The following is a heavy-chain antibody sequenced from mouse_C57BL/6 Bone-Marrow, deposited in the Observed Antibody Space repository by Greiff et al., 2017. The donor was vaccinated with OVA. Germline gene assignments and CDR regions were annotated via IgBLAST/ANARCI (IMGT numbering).Heavy chain of an antibody. V-gene: IGHV2-2*01. J-gene: IGHJ4*01. CDR1: GFSLTSYG. D-gene: IGHD1-1*01. CDR2: IWSGGST. Sequence: QVQLKQSGPGLVQPSQSLSITCTVSGFSLTSYGVHWVRQSPGKGLEWLGVIWSGGSTDYNAAFISRLSISKDNSKSQVFFKMNSLQADDTAIYYCASLITTVVPYAMDYWGQGTSVTVSS. CDR3: ASLITTVVPYAMDY.